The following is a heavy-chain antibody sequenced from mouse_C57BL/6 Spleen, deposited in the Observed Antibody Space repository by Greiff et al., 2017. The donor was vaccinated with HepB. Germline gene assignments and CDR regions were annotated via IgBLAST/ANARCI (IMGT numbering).Heavy chain of an antibody. CDR3: ARPGSSFYYFDY. Sequence: EVMLVESGGGLVKPGGSLKLSCAASGFTFSDYGMHWVRQAPEKGLEWVAYISNGSSTIYYADTVKGRFTISRDNAKNTLFLQMTSLRSEDTAMYYCARPGSSFYYFDYWGQGTTLTVSS. CDR2: ISNGSSTI. V-gene: IGHV5-17*01. D-gene: IGHD1-1*01. CDR1: GFTFSDYG. J-gene: IGHJ2*01.